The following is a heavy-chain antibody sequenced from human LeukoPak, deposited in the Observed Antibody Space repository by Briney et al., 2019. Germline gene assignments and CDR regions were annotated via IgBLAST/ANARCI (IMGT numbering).Heavy chain of an antibody. CDR2: ISSSSSYI. D-gene: IGHD3-22*01. CDR3: ARMSVIALNLFDY. Sequence: PGGSLRLSCAASGFTFSSYSMNWVRQAPGKGLEWVSSISSSSSYIYYADSVKGRFTISRDNAKNSLYLQMNSLRAEDTAVYYCARMSVIALNLFDYWGQGTLVTASS. V-gene: IGHV3-21*01. J-gene: IGHJ4*02. CDR1: GFTFSSYS.